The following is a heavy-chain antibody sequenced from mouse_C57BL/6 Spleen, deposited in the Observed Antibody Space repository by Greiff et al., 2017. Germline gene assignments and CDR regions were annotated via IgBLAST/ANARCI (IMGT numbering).Heavy chain of an antibody. J-gene: IGHJ4*01. CDR3: ARYARIYYCGSNDSIDY. D-gene: IGHD1-1*01. V-gene: IGHV1-59*01. CDR1: GYTFTSYW. CDR2: INPSDSST. Sequence: QVQLQQPGAELVRPGASVKLSCKASGYTFTSYWMHWVKQRPGQGLEWIGVINPSDSSTNYNQKFKGKATLTVDTSSSTAYMQLSRLTSEDSAVYDWARYARIYYCGSNDSIDYWGQGTTVTVSS.